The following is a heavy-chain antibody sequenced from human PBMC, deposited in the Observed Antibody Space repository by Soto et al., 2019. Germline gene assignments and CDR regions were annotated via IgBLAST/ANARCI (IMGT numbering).Heavy chain of an antibody. D-gene: IGHD3-3*01. CDR1: GFTFSSYA. Sequence: EVQLLESGGGLVQPGGSLRLSCAASGFTFSSYAMSWVRQAPGKGLEWVSAISGSGGSTYYADSVKGRFTISRDNSKHTLYLEMNSRSAEDTAVYYCAKGRGITIFGVVITFDYWGQRTLVTVSS. CDR3: AKGRGITIFGVVITFDY. CDR2: ISGSGGST. J-gene: IGHJ4*02. V-gene: IGHV3-23*01.